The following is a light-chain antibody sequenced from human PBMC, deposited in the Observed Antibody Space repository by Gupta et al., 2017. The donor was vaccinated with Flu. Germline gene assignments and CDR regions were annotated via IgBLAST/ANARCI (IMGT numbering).Light chain of an antibody. V-gene: IGKV3-20*01. CDR1: QSVSSSY. CDR3: QQYGSSPFA. CDR2: GAS. Sequence: EIVLTQSPGTLSLSPGERATLSCRASQSVSSSYLAWYQHKPGQAPRLLIYGASSRATGIPDRFSGSGSGTDFTLTISRLEPEDLAVYYCQQYGSSPFAFGPGTKVDIK. J-gene: IGKJ3*01.